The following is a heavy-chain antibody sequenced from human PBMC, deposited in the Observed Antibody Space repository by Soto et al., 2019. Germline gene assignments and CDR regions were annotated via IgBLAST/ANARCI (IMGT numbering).Heavy chain of an antibody. Sequence: PSETLSLTCAVYGGSFSGYYWSWIRQPPGKGLEWIGEINHSGSTNYNPSLKSRVTISVDTSKNQFSLKLSSVTAADTAVYYCARGSGYSGYDLAAFDIWGQGTMVTVSS. V-gene: IGHV4-34*01. CDR1: GGSFSGYY. CDR3: ARGSGYSGYDLAAFDI. D-gene: IGHD5-12*01. CDR2: INHSGST. J-gene: IGHJ3*02.